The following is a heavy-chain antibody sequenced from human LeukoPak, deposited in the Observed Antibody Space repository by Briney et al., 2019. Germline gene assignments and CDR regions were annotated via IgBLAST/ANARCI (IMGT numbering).Heavy chain of an antibody. Sequence: GASVKVSCKASGGTFSSYTISWVRRAPGQGLEWMGRIIPILGIANYAQKFQGRVTITADKSTSTAYMELSSLRSEDTAVYYCARSLVGAAPGYFDYWGRGTLVTVSS. CDR3: ARSLVGAAPGYFDY. V-gene: IGHV1-69*02. CDR2: IIPILGIA. J-gene: IGHJ4*02. D-gene: IGHD1-26*01. CDR1: GGTFSSYT.